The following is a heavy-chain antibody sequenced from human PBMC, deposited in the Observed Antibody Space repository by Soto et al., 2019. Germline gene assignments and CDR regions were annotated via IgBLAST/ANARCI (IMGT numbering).Heavy chain of an antibody. D-gene: IGHD6-19*01. CDR3: GKDRGGGQWLANFDY. V-gene: IGHV3-30*18. J-gene: IGHJ4*02. CDR1: GFTFSSYG. CDR2: ISYDGSNK. Sequence: PGGSLRLSCAASGFTFSSYGMHWVRQSPGKGLEWVAVISYDGSNKYYADSVKGRFTISRDNSKNTLYLQMNSLRAEDTAVYYWGKDRGGGQWLANFDYWGQGTLVTVSS.